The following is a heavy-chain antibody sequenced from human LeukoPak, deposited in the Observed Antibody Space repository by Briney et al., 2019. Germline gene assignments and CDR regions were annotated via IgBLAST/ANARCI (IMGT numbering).Heavy chain of an antibody. CDR3: ARGPNSTGWYPH. CDR1: GASFNVYY. J-gene: IGHJ4*02. D-gene: IGHD6-19*01. V-gene: IGHV4-34*01. CDR2: INHIGST. Sequence: SETLSLTCAVYGASFNVYYWTWIRQPPGKGLEWIGEINHIGSTNYNPSLKSRVTISVDTSKNQFSLKLTSVTAADAAIYYCARGPNSTGWYPHWGQGTLVTVSS.